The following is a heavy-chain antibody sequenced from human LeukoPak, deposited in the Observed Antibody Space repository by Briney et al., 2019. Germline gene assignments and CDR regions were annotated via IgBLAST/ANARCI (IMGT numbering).Heavy chain of an antibody. D-gene: IGHD2-8*01. V-gene: IGHV1-2*02. CDR1: GYTFTGYY. CDR3: ARLVSNRGAVGY. Sequence: GASVKVSCKASGYTFTGYYMHWVRQAPGQGLEWMGWINPNSGGTNYAQKFQGRGTMTRDTSISTAYMELSRLRSDDTAVYYCARLVSNRGAVGYWGQGTLVTVSS. CDR2: INPNSGGT. J-gene: IGHJ4*02.